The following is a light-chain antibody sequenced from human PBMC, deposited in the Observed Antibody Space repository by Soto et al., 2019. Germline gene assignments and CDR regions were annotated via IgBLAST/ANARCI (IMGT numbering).Light chain of an antibody. J-gene: IGLJ1*01. Sequence: QSALTQPASVSGSPGQSIAISCTGTRSDVGAYNYVSWYQQHPGKAPKLMISEVTNRPSGVSDRFSGSKSGNTASLTISGLQAEDEADYYCSSYAGSYTFDVFGTGTKLTVL. CDR2: EVT. V-gene: IGLV2-14*01. CDR3: SSYAGSYTFDV. CDR1: RSDVGAYNY.